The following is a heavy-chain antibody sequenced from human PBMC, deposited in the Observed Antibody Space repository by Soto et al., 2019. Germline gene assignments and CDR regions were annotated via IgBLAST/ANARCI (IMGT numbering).Heavy chain of an antibody. Sequence: QVQLQQSGPGLVKPSQTLSLTCAISGDSVSSNNVVWNWIRQSPSRGLEWLGRTYYRSKWFFDYAASVKGRIIINPDTSKNQFSLELISVTPEDTAVYYCARGNTGGDYWGQGTLVIVSS. V-gene: IGHV6-1*01. D-gene: IGHD3-10*01. J-gene: IGHJ4*02. CDR1: GDSVSSNNVV. CDR3: ARGNTGGDY. CDR2: TYYRSKWFF.